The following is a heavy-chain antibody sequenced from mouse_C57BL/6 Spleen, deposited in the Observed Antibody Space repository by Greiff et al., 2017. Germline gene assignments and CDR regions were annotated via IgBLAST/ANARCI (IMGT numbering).Heavy chain of an antibody. D-gene: IGHD4-1*01. V-gene: IGHV1-80*01. CDR2: IYPGDGDT. CDR1: GYAFSSYW. J-gene: IGHJ2*01. CDR3: ARRVLTGFSYFDY. Sequence: VQLQQSGAELVKPGASVKISCKASGYAFSSYWMNWVKQRPGKGLERIGQIYPGDGDTKYNGKFKGKATLTADKSSSTAYMQLSSLTSEYSAVYFCARRVLTGFSYFDYWGQGTTLTVSS.